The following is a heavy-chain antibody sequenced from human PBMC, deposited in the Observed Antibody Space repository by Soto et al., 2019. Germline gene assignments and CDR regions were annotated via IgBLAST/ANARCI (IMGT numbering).Heavy chain of an antibody. CDR3: ARLSIPSNGGCFDP. V-gene: IGHV4-31*03. D-gene: IGHD2-8*01. Sequence: QVQLQESGPGLVKPSQTLSLTGTVSGGSINSGNHYWNWILQHPGKGLEWIGYISYSGSTSNNPSLRRRVTISVDTSKNQFSLKLSSVTAADTAVFYCARLSIPSNGGCFDPWGQGTLVTVSS. CDR1: GGSINSGNHY. J-gene: IGHJ5*02. CDR2: ISYSGST.